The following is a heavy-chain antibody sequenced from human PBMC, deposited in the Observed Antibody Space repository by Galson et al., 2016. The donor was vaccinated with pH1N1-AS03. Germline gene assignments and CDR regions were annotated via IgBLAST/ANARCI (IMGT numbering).Heavy chain of an antibody. Sequence: LSLTCPVSGGSVSSGHYYWSWVRQPPGKGLEWIGYIYHSGSTNYNPSLKSRVTISVDTSKNQFSLKLSSVTAADTAIYYCARLWFYGPYYFDYWGQGPLVTVSS. CDR1: GGSVSSGHYY. CDR2: IYHSGST. CDR3: ARLWFYGPYYFDY. J-gene: IGHJ4*02. D-gene: IGHD2/OR15-2a*01. V-gene: IGHV4-61*01.